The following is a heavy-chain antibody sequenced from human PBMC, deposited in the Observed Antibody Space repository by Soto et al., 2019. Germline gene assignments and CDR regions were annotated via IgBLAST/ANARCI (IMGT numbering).Heavy chain of an antibody. Sequence: PXVSLRLSCAASGFTFSSNYMSWVRQAPGKGLEWVSVIYSGGSTYYADSVKGRFTISRDNSKNTLYLQMNSLRAEDTAVYYCARAGYYYDSSGYWAPVDYWGQGTLVTVYS. D-gene: IGHD3-22*01. CDR1: GFTFSSNY. CDR2: IYSGGST. J-gene: IGHJ4*02. CDR3: ARAGYYYDSSGYWAPVDY. V-gene: IGHV3-53*01.